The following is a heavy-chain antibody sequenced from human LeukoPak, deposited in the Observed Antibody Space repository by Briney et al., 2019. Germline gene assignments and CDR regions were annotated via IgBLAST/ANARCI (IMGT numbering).Heavy chain of an antibody. CDR2: ISGNGGTT. D-gene: IGHD6-13*01. J-gene: IGHJ4*02. CDR3: AKATTISAAGSRFVY. CDR1: GFTSSNYA. Sequence: GGSLRLSCVESGFTSSNYAMSWVRQAPGGGLEWVAAISGNGGTTYYADSVKGRFTISRDNSKNTLYLQMNSLRAEDTAVFYCAKATTISAAGSRFVYWGQGTLVTVSS. V-gene: IGHV3-23*01.